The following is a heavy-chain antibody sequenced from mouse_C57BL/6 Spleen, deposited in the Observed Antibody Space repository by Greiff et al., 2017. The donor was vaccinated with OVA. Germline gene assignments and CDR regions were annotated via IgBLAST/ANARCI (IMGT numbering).Heavy chain of an antibody. Sequence: EVMLVESGGDLVKPGGSLKLSCAASGFTFSSYGMSWVRQTPDKRLEWVATISSGGSYTYYPDSVKGRFTISRDNAKNTLYLQMSSLKSEDTAMYYCARQGVDWYFDVWGTGTTVTVSS. J-gene: IGHJ1*03. D-gene: IGHD1-1*01. CDR2: ISSGGSYT. CDR3: ARQGVDWYFDV. V-gene: IGHV5-6*01. CDR1: GFTFSSYG.